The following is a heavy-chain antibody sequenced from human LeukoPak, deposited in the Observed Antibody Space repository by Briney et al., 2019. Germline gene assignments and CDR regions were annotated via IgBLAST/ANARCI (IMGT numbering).Heavy chain of an antibody. CDR2: ISSSGSTI. CDR3: AKDQIGVGQQPDY. J-gene: IGHJ4*02. Sequence: GGSLRLSCAASGFTFSDYYMSWIRQAPGKGLEWVSYISSSGSTIYYADSVKGRFTMSRDNSKNTLYLQMTSLRPEDTAVYYCAKDQIGVGQQPDYWGQGTLVTVSS. D-gene: IGHD6-13*01. V-gene: IGHV3-11*01. CDR1: GFTFSDYY.